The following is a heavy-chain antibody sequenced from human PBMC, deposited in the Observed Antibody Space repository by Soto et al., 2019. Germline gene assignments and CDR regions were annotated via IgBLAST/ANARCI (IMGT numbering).Heavy chain of an antibody. CDR3: AKSGVLVRATYFDY. J-gene: IGHJ4*02. CDR1: GCSISSSNW. CDR2: IYYSGTS. V-gene: IGHV4-28*01. Sequence: PSETLCVTSGVSGCSISSSNWWGWIRPPPGKGLEWIGYIYYSGTSYYNPSLKSRVTMSVDTSKNQFSLKLSSVTAADTAVYYCAKSGVLVRATYFDYWGQGTLVTVSS. D-gene: IGHD1-26*01.